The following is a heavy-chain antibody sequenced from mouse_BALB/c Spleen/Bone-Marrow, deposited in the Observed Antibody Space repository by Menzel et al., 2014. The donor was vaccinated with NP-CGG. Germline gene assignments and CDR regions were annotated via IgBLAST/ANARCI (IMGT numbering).Heavy chain of an antibody. CDR2: IWAGGTT. J-gene: IGHJ4*01. CDR3: ARGDYDYAMDY. D-gene: IGHD2-4*01. CDR1: GFSLPSYG. Sequence: QVQPQQSGPGLVAPSQSLSITCTVSGFSLPSYGVHWVRQPPGKGLEWLGVIWAGGTTNYNSALMSRLSISKDNSKSQVFLKMNSLQTDGTAMYYCARGDYDYAMDYWGQGTSVTVSS. V-gene: IGHV2-9*02.